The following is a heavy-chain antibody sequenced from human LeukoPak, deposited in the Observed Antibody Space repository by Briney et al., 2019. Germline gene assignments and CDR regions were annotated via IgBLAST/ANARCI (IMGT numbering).Heavy chain of an antibody. V-gene: IGHV3-7*01. CDR2: IRQDGGEK. Sequence: GGSLRLSCAVSGFTFTDYWMNWVRQAPGKGLEWVASIRQDGGEKSYVDSVKGRFTISRDNTKRSLYLQINSLRAEDTAVYYCARDGTAAGLYFDLWGQGTLVTVSS. CDR3: ARDGTAAGLYFDL. D-gene: IGHD6-13*01. CDR1: GFTFTDYW. J-gene: IGHJ4*01.